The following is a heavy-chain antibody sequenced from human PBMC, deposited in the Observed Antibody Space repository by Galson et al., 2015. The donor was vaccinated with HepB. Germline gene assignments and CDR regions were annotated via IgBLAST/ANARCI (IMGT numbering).Heavy chain of an antibody. CDR3: AKSTVTTLLGFWYVDL. J-gene: IGHJ2*01. D-gene: IGHD4-17*01. V-gene: IGHV1-18*01. Sequence: SVKVSCKASGYSFINFGISWVRQAPGQGLEWLGWISPYNGNTNFAQKFQDRVTLTTDTSTNTAYMELKSLRSYDTAVYYCAKSTVTTLLGFWYVDLCGRGSLLTVSS. CDR1: GYSFINFG. CDR2: ISPYNGNT.